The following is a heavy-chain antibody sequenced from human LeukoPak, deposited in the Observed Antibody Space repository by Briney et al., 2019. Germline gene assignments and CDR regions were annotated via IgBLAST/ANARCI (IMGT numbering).Heavy chain of an antibody. CDR3: AGRGLSVTTGVDFDY. CDR2: ISYDGSNK. V-gene: IGHV3-30-3*01. Sequence: PGGSPRLSCAASGFTFSSYAMHWVRPARGKGLEWVAVISYDGSNKYYADSVKGRFTISRDNSKNTLYLQMNSLRAEDTAVYYCAGRGLSVTTGVDFDYWGQGTLVTVSS. CDR1: GFTFSSYA. D-gene: IGHD4-23*01. J-gene: IGHJ4*02.